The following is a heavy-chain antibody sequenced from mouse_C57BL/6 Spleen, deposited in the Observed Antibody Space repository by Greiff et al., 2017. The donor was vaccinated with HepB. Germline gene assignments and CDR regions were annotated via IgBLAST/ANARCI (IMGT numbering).Heavy chain of an antibody. V-gene: IGHV1-76*01. J-gene: IGHJ1*03. CDR2: IYPGSGNT. D-gene: IGHD3-1*01. Sequence: VQLQQSGAELVRPGASVKLSCKASGYTFTDYYINWVKQRPGQGPEWIARIYPGSGNTYYNEKFKGKATLTAEKSSSTAYMQLSSLTSEDSAVYFCARGGLWYFDVWGTGTTVTVCS. CDR3: ARGGLWYFDV. CDR1: GYTFTDYY.